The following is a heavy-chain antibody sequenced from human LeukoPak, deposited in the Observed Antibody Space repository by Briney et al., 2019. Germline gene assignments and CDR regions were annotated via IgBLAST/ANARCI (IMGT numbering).Heavy chain of an antibody. CDR1: GGSISSNPYY. CDR3: ARGPYSYDSSGAFDI. CDR2: IYYSGTT. J-gene: IGHJ3*02. V-gene: IGHV4-39*07. D-gene: IGHD3-22*01. Sequence: PSETLSLTCTVSGGSISSNPYYWGWIRQPPGKGLEWIGSIYYSGTTHYNPSLESRVTISVDTSKNQFSLKLSSVTAADTAVYFCARGPYSYDSSGAFDIWGQGTMVTVSS.